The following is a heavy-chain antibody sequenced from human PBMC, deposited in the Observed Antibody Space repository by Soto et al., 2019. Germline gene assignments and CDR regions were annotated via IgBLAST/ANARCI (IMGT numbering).Heavy chain of an antibody. V-gene: IGHV5-10-1*01. CDR3: HTSLSSSQYYYYGMDV. J-gene: IGHJ6*02. Sequence: GESLKISCKGSGYSFTSYWISWVRQMPGKGLEWMGRIDPSDSYTNYSPSFQGHVTISADKSISTAYLQWSSLKASDTAMYYCHTSLSSSQYYYYGMDVWGQGTTLTVSS. CDR1: GYSFTSYW. D-gene: IGHD6-6*01. CDR2: IDPSDSYT.